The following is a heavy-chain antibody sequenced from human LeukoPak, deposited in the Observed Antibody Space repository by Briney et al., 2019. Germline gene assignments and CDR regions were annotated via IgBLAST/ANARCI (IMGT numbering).Heavy chain of an antibody. CDR2: ISYDGSNK. V-gene: IGHV3-30*18. J-gene: IGHJ4*02. CDR3: AKDSKIVGATYYYFDY. D-gene: IGHD1-26*01. CDR1: GFTFSSYG. Sequence: GGSLRLSCAASGFTFSSYGMHWVRQAPGKGLEWVAVISYDGSNKYYADSVKGRFTISRDNSKNTLYLQMNSLRAEDTAVYYCAKDSKIVGATYYYFDYWGQGTLVTVSS.